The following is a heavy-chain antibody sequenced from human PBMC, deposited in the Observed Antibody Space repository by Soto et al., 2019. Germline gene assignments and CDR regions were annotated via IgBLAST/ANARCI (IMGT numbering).Heavy chain of an antibody. CDR2: IKQDGSEK. Sequence: EVQLVESGGGLVQPGGSLRLSCAASGFTFSSHGMSWVRQAPGKGLEWVSNIKQDGSEKYYVDSVKGRFTISRDNAKNSLYLQMNSLRAEDTAVYYCAGYGDRGGWFVSWGQGTLVTVSS. J-gene: IGHJ5*01. CDR3: AGYGDRGGWFVS. D-gene: IGHD4-17*01. V-gene: IGHV3-7*01. CDR1: GFTFSSHG.